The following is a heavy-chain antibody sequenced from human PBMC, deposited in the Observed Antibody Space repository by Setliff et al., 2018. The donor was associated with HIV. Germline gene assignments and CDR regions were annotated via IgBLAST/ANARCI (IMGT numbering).Heavy chain of an antibody. CDR2: IYQTGST. Sequence: SETLSLTCTVSGYSISSGYYWGWIRQPPGKGLEWIGSIYQTGSTNYNPSLKSRVTVSLDMSKNQFSLKLTSVTAADTAVYYCGRQSTVAAAGFDFWGQGTLVTVSS. D-gene: IGHD6-13*01. CDR1: GYSISSGYY. CDR3: GRQSTVAAAGFDF. J-gene: IGHJ4*02. V-gene: IGHV4-38-2*02.